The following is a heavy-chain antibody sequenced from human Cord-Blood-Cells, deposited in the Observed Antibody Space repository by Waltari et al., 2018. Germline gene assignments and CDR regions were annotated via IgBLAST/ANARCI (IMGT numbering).Heavy chain of an antibody. CDR3: AGTRYYGSGSYDY. CDR2: ITPSSGGT. CDR1: GYTFTGYY. V-gene: IGHV1-2*02. D-gene: IGHD3-10*01. J-gene: IGHJ4*02. Sequence: QVQLVQSGAEVKKPGASVKVSCKASGYTFTGYYMHWVRQAPGQGLEWMGWITPSSGGTNYAQKVQVRGTMTRDTSISTAYMELSRLRSDDTAVYYCAGTRYYGSGSYDYWGQGTLVTVSS.